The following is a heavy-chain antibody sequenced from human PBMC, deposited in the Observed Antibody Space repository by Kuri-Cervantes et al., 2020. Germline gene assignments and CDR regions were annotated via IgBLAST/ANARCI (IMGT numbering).Heavy chain of an antibody. J-gene: IGHJ3*02. Sequence: GGSLRLSCAASGFTFSSYGMHWVRQAPGKGLEWVAVIWYDGSNKYYADSVKGRFTISRDNSKNTLYLQMNSLRAEDTAVYYCARAGEIPVITIFGVGTGAFDIWGQGTMVTVSS. CDR2: IWYDGSNK. D-gene: IGHD3-3*01. CDR1: GFTFSSYG. V-gene: IGHV3-33*01. CDR3: ARAGEIPVITIFGVGTGAFDI.